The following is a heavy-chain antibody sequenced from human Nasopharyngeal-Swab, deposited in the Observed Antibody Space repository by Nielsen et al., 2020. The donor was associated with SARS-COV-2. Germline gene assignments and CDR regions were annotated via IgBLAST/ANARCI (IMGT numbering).Heavy chain of an antibody. CDR3: APRWGGSGWYLDY. J-gene: IGHJ4*02. V-gene: IGHV3-30*02. CDR1: GFTFSSYG. D-gene: IGHD6-19*01. CDR2: IRYDGSNK. Sequence: GESLKISCAASGFTFSSYGMHWVRQAPGKGLEWVAFIRYDGSNKYYADSGKGRFTISRDNSKNPLYLQMNSLRAEDTAVYYCAPRWGGSGWYLDYWGQGTLVTVSS.